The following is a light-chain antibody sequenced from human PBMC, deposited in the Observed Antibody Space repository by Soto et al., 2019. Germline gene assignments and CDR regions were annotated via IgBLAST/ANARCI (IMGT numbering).Light chain of an antibody. Sequence: QSVLTQPASVSGSPGQSITISCTGTSSDVGAYNFVSWYQQYPGKAPKVIIFEVRKRPSGVSNRFSGSKSGDTASLTISGLQAEDEADYYCISYEGTAYVFGNGTKVT. CDR3: ISYEGTAYV. CDR1: SSDVGAYNF. CDR2: EVR. V-gene: IGLV2-14*01. J-gene: IGLJ1*01.